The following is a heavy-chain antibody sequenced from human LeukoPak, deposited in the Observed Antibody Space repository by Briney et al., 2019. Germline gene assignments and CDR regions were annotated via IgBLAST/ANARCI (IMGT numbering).Heavy chain of an antibody. V-gene: IGHV4-61*02. D-gene: IGHD4-17*01. CDR2: IYTSGST. J-gene: IGHJ3*02. CDR1: GGSISSGSYY. Sequence: SETLSLTCTVSGGSISSGSYYWSWIRQPAGKGLEWIGRIYTSGSTNYNPSLKSRVTISVDTSKNQFSLKLSSVTAADTAVYYCARGDYPHAFDIWGQGTMATVSS. CDR3: ARGDYPHAFDI.